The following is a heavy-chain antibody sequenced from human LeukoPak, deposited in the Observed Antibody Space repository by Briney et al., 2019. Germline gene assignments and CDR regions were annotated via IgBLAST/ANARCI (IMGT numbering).Heavy chain of an antibody. V-gene: IGHV3-11*04. Sequence: GGSLRLSCAASGFTFSDYYMSWIRQAPGKGLEWVSYVSSSGSTIYYADSVKGRFTISRDNAKNSLYLQMNSLRAEDTAVYYCAREDHLRVGVGYYFDYWGQGTLVTVSS. CDR3: AREDHLRVGVGYYFDY. CDR2: VSSSGSTI. CDR1: GFTFSDYY. J-gene: IGHJ4*02. D-gene: IGHD2-2*01.